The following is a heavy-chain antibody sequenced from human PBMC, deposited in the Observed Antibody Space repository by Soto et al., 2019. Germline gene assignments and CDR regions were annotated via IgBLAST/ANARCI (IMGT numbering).Heavy chain of an antibody. CDR3: AKVLAVTHPASDY. V-gene: IGHV3-23*01. CDR2: ISDGGGRT. CDR1: GFTFNMYA. D-gene: IGHD6-19*01. Sequence: EVQLLESGGDLVQPGGSLRLSCAASGFTFNMYAMSWVRQAPGKGLEWVSAISDGGGRTYYTDSVKGRFSISSDISKNTLYLQMNTLRAEDTAVYYCAKVLAVTHPASDYWGQGTLVTVSS. J-gene: IGHJ4*02.